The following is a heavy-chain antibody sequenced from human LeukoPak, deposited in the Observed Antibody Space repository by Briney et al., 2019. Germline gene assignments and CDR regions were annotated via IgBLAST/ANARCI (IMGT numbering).Heavy chain of an antibody. CDR3: ARDGRYSTIGDWFDP. V-gene: IGHV1-69*13. CDR2: IIPIFGTA. CDR1: GGTFSSYA. D-gene: IGHD3-9*01. Sequence: GASVKVSCKASGGTFSSYAISWVRQAPGQGLEWMGGIIPIFGTANYAQKFQGRVTITADESTSTAYMELSSLRSEDTAVYYCARDGRYSTIGDWFDPWGQGTLVTVSS. J-gene: IGHJ5*02.